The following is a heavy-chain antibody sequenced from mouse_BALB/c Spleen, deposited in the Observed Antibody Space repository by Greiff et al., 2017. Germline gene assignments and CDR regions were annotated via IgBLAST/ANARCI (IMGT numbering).Heavy chain of an antibody. CDR1: GFTFSSFG. CDR3: ARGITFSYYAMDY. D-gene: IGHD2-4*01. J-gene: IGHJ4*01. CDR2: ISSGSSTI. V-gene: IGHV5-17*02. Sequence: DVQLVESGGGLVQPGGSRKLSCAASGFTFSSFGMHWVRQAPEKGLEWVAYISSGSSTIYYADTVKGRFTISRDNPKNTLFLQMTSLRSEDTAMYYCARGITFSYYAMDYWGQGTSVTVSS.